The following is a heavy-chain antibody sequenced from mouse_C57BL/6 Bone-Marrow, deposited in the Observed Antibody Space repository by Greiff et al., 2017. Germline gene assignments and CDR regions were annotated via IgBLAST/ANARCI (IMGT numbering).Heavy chain of an antibody. D-gene: IGHD1-1*01. CDR1: GFTFSSYA. CDR3: TRPSIYYGSSYWYFDV. Sequence: EVMLVESGEGLVKPGGSLKLSCAASGFTFSSYAMSWVRQTPEKRLEWVANISSGGDYIYYADTLKGRFTISRDNARNTLYLQMSSLKSEDTAMYYCTRPSIYYGSSYWYFDVWGTGTTVTVSS. J-gene: IGHJ1*03. V-gene: IGHV5-9-1*02. CDR2: ISSGGDYI.